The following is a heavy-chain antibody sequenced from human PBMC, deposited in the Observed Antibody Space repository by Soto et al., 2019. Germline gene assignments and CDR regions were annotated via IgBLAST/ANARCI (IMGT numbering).Heavy chain of an antibody. CDR3: AKEVRVIVVVVAAPTYNWFDP. J-gene: IGHJ5*02. D-gene: IGHD2-15*01. V-gene: IGHV3-23*01. Sequence: GGSLRLSCAASGFTFSSYAMSWVRQAPGKGLEWVSAISGSGGSTYYADSVKGRFTISRDNSKNTLYLQMNSLRAEDTAVYYCAKEVRVIVVVVAAPTYNWFDPWGQGTLVTVSS. CDR1: GFTFSSYA. CDR2: ISGSGGST.